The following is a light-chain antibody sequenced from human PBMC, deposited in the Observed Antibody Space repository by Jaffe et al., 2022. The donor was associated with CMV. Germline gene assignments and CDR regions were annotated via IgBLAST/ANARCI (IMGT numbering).Light chain of an antibody. CDR1: SSNIGSNT. V-gene: IGLV1-44*01. J-gene: IGLJ2*01. CDR3: AAWDGSLNGGV. Sequence: QSVLTQPPSASGTPGQRVTISCSGSSSNIGSNTVHWYQQLPGTAPKLLIYNNNQRPSGVPDRFSGSKSGTSASLAISGLQSEDEADYYCAAWDGSLNGGVFGGGTKLTVL. CDR2: NNN.